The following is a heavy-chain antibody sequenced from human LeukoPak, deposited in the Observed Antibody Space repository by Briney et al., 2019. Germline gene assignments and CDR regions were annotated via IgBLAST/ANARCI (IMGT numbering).Heavy chain of an antibody. CDR2: IYYSGST. CDR1: GGSISSSSYY. Sequence: PSETLSLTCTVSGGSISSSSYYWGWIRQPPGKGLEWTGSIYYSGSTYYNPSLKSRVTISVDTSKNQFSLKLSSVTAADTAVYYCARVSSGWYLFDYWGQGTLVTVSS. J-gene: IGHJ4*02. D-gene: IGHD6-19*01. CDR3: ARVSSGWYLFDY. V-gene: IGHV4-39*01.